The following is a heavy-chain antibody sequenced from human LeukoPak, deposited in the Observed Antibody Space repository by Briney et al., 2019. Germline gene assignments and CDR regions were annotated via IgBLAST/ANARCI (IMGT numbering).Heavy chain of an antibody. Sequence: SQTLSLTCTVSGGSLSSGDYYWSWVRQPPGKGLEWVGYIYYSGSTYYNPSLKSRVTISVDTSKNQFSLKLSSVTAADTAVYYCARGLMYYDILTGYYSGYWFDPWGQGTLVTVSS. D-gene: IGHD3-9*01. CDR3: ARGLMYYDILTGYYSGYWFDP. CDR1: GGSLSSGDYY. V-gene: IGHV4-30-4*01. J-gene: IGHJ5*02. CDR2: IYYSGST.